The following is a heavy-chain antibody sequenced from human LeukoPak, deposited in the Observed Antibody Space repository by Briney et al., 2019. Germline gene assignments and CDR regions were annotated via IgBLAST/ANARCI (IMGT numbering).Heavy chain of an antibody. CDR1: GYTFTGYY. D-gene: IGHD5-18*01. CDR3: ARYTTAMVFYYFDY. V-gene: IGHV1-2*02. J-gene: IGHJ4*02. Sequence: ASVKVSCKTSGYTFTGYYMHWVLQAPGQGLEWMGWINTNSGGTNYAQKFQGRVTMTRDTSISTDYMELSRLRSDDTAVYYCARYTTAMVFYYFDYWGQGTLVTVSS. CDR2: INTNSGGT.